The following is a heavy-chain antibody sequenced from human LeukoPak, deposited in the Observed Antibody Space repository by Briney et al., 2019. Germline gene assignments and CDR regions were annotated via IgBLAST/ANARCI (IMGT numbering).Heavy chain of an antibody. Sequence: PGGSLRLSCAGSGFIFSDYWMHWVRQATGKGLMWVSRINSDGTMITHADSVKGRFTISRDNAKNMLYLQTNNVRVEDTAVYYCVRGLGDSWGQGTLVTVSS. CDR3: VRGLGDS. CDR1: GFIFSDYW. CDR2: INSDGTMI. V-gene: IGHV3-74*01. J-gene: IGHJ4*02.